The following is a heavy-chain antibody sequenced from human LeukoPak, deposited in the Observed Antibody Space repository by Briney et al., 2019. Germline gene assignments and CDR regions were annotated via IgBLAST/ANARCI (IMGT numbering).Heavy chain of an antibody. CDR1: GYTFASYW. V-gene: IGHV5-51*01. J-gene: IGHJ4*02. CDR3: ARFTYYDDSSGYMRLDY. D-gene: IGHD3-22*01. CDR2: IYPGNSDT. Sequence: GESLKISCKGSGYTFASYWIGWVRQMPGKGLEWMGIIYPGNSDTRYSPPFQGQVTISADKSITTAYVQWSSLKASDTAMYYCARFTYYDDSSGYMRLDYWGQGTLVTVSS.